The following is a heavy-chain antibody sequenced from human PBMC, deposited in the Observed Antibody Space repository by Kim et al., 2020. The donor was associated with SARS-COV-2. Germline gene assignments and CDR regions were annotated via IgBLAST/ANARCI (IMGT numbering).Heavy chain of an antibody. J-gene: IGHJ6*02. CDR3: ARRVGYYGMDV. Sequence: SYNPSLKSRVTISVDPSKNQFSLKLSSVTAADTAVYYCARRVGYYGMDVWGQGTTVTVSS. V-gene: IGHV4-34*01. D-gene: IGHD3-10*01.